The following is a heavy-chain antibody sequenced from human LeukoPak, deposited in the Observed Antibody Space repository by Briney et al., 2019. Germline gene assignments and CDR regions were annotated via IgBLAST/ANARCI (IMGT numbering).Heavy chain of an antibody. CDR1: GFTFSNAW. CDR2: IKSKTDGGTT. D-gene: IGHD3-10*01. V-gene: IGHV3-15*01. CDR3: TADPYPLNLLLWFGEFPD. Sequence: GGSLRLSCAASGFTFSNAWVSWVRQAPGKGLEWVGRIKSKTDGGTTDYAAPVKGRFTISRDDSKNTLYLQMNSLKTEDTAVYYCTADPYPLNLLLWFGEFPDWGQGTLVTVSS. J-gene: IGHJ4*02.